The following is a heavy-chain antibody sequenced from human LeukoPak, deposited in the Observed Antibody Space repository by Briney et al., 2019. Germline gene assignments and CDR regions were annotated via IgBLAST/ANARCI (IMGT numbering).Heavy chain of an antibody. D-gene: IGHD3-22*01. Sequence: GESLKISCKGSGYSFTIYWIGWLRQMPGKGLEWMGINYPADSNTKYSPSFQGQVTISADTSINTAYLQWNSLKASDTATYYCARSVQRDYYDSCGYDYWGQGTLVTVSS. CDR2: NYPADSNT. CDR1: GYSFTIYW. J-gene: IGHJ4*02. CDR3: ARSVQRDYYDSCGYDY. V-gene: IGHV5-51*01.